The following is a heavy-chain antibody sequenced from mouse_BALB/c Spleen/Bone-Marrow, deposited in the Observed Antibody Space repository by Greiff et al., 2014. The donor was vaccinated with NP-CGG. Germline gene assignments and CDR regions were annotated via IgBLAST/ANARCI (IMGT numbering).Heavy chain of an antibody. J-gene: IGHJ1*01. V-gene: IGHV2-9*02. CDR1: GFSLTSYG. CDR2: IWAGGST. D-gene: IGHD1-1*01. Sequence: QVQLQQPGPGLVAPSQSLSITCTVSGFSLTSYGVHWVRQPPGKGLEWLGLIWAGGSTNYNSALMSRLNISKDNSKSQVFLKMNSLQTDDTAMYYCARKDYGSRGGYFDVWGAGTTVTVSS. CDR3: ARKDYGSRGGYFDV.